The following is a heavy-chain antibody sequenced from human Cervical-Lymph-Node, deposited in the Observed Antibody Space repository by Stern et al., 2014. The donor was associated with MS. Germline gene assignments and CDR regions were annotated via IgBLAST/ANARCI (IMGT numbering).Heavy chain of an antibody. J-gene: IGHJ6*02. CDR1: GYTLTELS. Sequence: QLVKSGAEVKKPGASVKVSCKVSGYTLTELSMHWVRQAPGKGLEWMGGFDPEDGETIYAQKFQGRVTMTEDTSTDTAYMELSSLRSEDTAVYYCATDRDDFRSGYSAPTKGYGLDVWGQGTTVTVTS. CDR2: FDPEDGET. D-gene: IGHD3-3*01. CDR3: ATDRDDFRSGYSAPTKGYGLDV. V-gene: IGHV1-24*01.